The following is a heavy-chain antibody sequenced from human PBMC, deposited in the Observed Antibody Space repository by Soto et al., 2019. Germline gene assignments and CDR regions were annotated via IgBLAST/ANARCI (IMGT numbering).Heavy chain of an antibody. CDR3: ARDSVLLWFGESKHYYGMDV. V-gene: IGHV1-2*04. D-gene: IGHD3-10*01. J-gene: IGHJ6*02. Sequence: ASVNVSCKSSGYTFTGYYIHWVRQAPGQGLEWMGWINPNSGGTKYAQKFQGWVTMTRDTSISTAYMELSRLRSDDTAVYYCARDSVLLWFGESKHYYGMDVWGQGTTVTVSS. CDR1: GYTFTGYY. CDR2: INPNSGGT.